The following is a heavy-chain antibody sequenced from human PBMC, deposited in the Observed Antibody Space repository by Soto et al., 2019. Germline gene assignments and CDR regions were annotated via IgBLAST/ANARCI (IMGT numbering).Heavy chain of an antibody. CDR2: ISSSSSYI. D-gene: IGHD3-3*01. CDR3: ARDTIRFLEWSDIPDRYYGMDV. Sequence: PGGSLRLSCAASGFTFSSYSMNWVPQAPGKGLGWGSSISSSSSYIYYADSVKGRFTISRDNSKNTLYLQMNRLRAEDTAVYYCARDTIRFLEWSDIPDRYYGMDVWGQGTTVTVSS. CDR1: GFTFSSYS. V-gene: IGHV3-21*04. J-gene: IGHJ6*02.